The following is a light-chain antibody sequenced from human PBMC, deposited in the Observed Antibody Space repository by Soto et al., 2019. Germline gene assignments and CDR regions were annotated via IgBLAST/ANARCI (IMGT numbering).Light chain of an antibody. J-gene: IGKJ4*01. Sequence: DIVLTQSPGTLSLSPGERATLSCRASQSVSSATYLAWYQQKPGQAPRLLIYGASSRAAGIPDRFSGSGSGTDFTLTISRLEPEDVAVYYCQQYGDSPLTFGGGTKVE. V-gene: IGKV3-20*01. CDR2: GAS. CDR3: QQYGDSPLT. CDR1: QSVSSATY.